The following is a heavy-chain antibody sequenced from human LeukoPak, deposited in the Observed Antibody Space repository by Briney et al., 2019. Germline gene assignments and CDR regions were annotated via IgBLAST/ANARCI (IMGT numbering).Heavy chain of an antibody. D-gene: IGHD6-13*01. Sequence: SETLSLTCVVYSGSFSGYFWSWIRQPPGKGLEWIGEINRSGSTNYNPSLKSRVTISVDTSKNQFSLKLSSVTAADTAVYYCARSGGYTLDYWGQGTLVTVSS. CDR1: SGSFSGYF. V-gene: IGHV4-34*01. CDR3: ARSGGYTLDY. J-gene: IGHJ4*02. CDR2: INRSGST.